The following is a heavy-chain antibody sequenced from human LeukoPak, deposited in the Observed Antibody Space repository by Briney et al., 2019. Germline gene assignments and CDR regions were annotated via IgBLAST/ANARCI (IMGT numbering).Heavy chain of an antibody. Sequence: GGSLKLSCAASGFTFSSYDMYWVRQATGQGLAWVSGIGTGGDPSYPGSVKGRFTITRENGKNSLYLQMNSLRAGDTAVYYCARSGSYSTGLDYWGQGTLVTVSS. J-gene: IGHJ4*02. CDR2: IGTGGDP. CDR1: GFTFSSYD. CDR3: ARSGSYSTGLDY. V-gene: IGHV3-13*05. D-gene: IGHD1-26*01.